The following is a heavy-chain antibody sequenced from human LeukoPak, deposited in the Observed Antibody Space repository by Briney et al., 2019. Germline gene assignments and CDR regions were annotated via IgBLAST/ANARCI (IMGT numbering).Heavy chain of an antibody. CDR2: ISAYNGNT. D-gene: IGHD3-10*01. Sequence: GASVKVSCKASGYTFTSYGISWVRQAPGQGLEWMGWISAYNGNTNYAQKLQGRVTMTTDTSTSTAYMELRSLRSDDTAVYYCARVGLRGSGSYFWFDPWGQGTLVTVSS. V-gene: IGHV1-18*01. CDR1: GYTFTSYG. J-gene: IGHJ5*02. CDR3: ARVGLRGSGSYFWFDP.